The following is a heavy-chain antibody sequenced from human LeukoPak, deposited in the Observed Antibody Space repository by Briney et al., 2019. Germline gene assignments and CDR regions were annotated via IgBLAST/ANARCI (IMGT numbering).Heavy chain of an antibody. Sequence: GGSQKISCKGSGYSFISYWIGWVRLMPGKGLEWMGIIYPSDSETRYSPSFQGQVTISADKSISTAYLQWSSLKASDTAMYYCARQVAVAAWEYWGQGTLVTVSS. CDR3: ARQVAVAAWEY. CDR1: GYSFISYW. V-gene: IGHV5-51*01. CDR2: IYPSDSET. J-gene: IGHJ4*02. D-gene: IGHD6-19*01.